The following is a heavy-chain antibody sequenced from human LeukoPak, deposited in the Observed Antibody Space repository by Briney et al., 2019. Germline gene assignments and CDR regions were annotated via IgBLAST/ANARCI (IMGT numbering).Heavy chain of an antibody. CDR1: GYTFTGYY. J-gene: IGHJ4*02. CDR3: ARASRRSSSSGTFGY. Sequence: GASVKVSCKASGYTFTGYYMHWVRQAPGQGLEWMGWINPNSGGTDYAQKFQGRVTMTRDTSISTAYMELSRLRSDDTAVYYCARASRRSSSSGTFGYWGQGTLVTVSS. CDR2: INPNSGGT. V-gene: IGHV1-2*02. D-gene: IGHD6-6*01.